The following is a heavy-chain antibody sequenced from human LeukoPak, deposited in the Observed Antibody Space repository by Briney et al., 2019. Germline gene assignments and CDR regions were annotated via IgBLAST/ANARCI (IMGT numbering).Heavy chain of an antibody. D-gene: IGHD2-21*02. Sequence: GESLKISCKGSGYRFTSYWIGWVRQMPGKGLEWMAMIYPGDSDTRYSPSFEGQVTISADKSIATAYLQWSGLKASDTAMYYCARHISDCGGDCPFDYWGQGTLVTVS. CDR3: ARHISDCGGDCPFDY. CDR1: GYRFTSYW. V-gene: IGHV5-51*01. J-gene: IGHJ4*02. CDR2: IYPGDSDT.